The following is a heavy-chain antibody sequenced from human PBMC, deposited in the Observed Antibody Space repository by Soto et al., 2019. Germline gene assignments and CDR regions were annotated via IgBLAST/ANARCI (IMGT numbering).Heavy chain of an antibody. V-gene: IGHV1-45*02. CDR3: VRSPLSGPLPDDVFHA. Sequence: QMELVQSGAEVKTTGSSVKISCKASGYIYTYRYLHWVRQAPGQAFAWMGWITIYNGNTRYAQKSQHRVSITRETTLTAVYMEMTGLTSEDTGIYYFVRSPLSGPLPDDVFHAWGPGTLVTVSS. J-gene: IGHJ3*01. CDR2: ITIYNGNT. CDR1: GYIYTYRY. D-gene: IGHD3-9*01.